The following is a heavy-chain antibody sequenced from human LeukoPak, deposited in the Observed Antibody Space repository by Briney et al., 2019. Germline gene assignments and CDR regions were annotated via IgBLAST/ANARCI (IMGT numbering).Heavy chain of an antibody. CDR3: AREKYYYDSSTLFDY. J-gene: IGHJ4*02. Sequence: GGSLRLSCAASGFTFSDHYMDWVRQAPGKGLEWVGRTRNKANSYTTEYAASVKGRFTISRDDSKNSLYLQMNSLKTVDTAVYYCAREKYYYDSSTLFDYWGQGTLVTVSS. CDR2: TRNKANSYTT. D-gene: IGHD3-22*01. V-gene: IGHV3-72*01. CDR1: GFTFSDHY.